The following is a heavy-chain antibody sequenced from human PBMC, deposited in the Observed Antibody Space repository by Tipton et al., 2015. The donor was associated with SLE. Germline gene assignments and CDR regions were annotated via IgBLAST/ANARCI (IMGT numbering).Heavy chain of an antibody. V-gene: IGHV5-51*03. CDR1: GYNFAEYW. Sequence: VQLVQSGGELKKPGESLKISCKGSGYNFAEYWIGWVRQMPGKGLEWMGIVYPGDSDTRYSPSFQGRVTISADKSISTAYLQWTTLTASDTAIYYCARSSSEISFYYFDSWGQGTLVTVSS. D-gene: IGHD3-3*02. CDR3: ARSSSEISFYYFDS. J-gene: IGHJ4*02. CDR2: VYPGDSDT.